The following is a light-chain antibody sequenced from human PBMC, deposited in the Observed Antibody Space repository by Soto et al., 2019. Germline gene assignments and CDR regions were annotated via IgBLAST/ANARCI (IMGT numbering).Light chain of an antibody. V-gene: IGLV2-18*02. J-gene: IGLJ2*01. Sequence: QSALTQPPSVSGSPGQSVTISCTGTSGDVGTYNRVSWYQQPPGTAPKLMIYEVTNRPSGVPDRFSGSKSGNTASLTISGLQAEDEADHYCSSYTSSTTVVFGGGTKLTVL. CDR1: SGDVGTYNR. CDR3: SSYTSSTTVV. CDR2: EVT.